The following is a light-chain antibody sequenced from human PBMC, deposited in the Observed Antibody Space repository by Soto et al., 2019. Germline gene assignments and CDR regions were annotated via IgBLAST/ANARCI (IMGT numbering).Light chain of an antibody. Sequence: EIVMTQSPATLSVSPGERATLSCRASQSVSDNLAWYQQKPGQAPRLLIYGASTRATGIPARFSGSGSGTEFTITISSLQSEDFAVYYCQQSNNWPYTFGQGTKLDIK. J-gene: IGKJ2*01. CDR1: QSVSDN. CDR3: QQSNNWPYT. CDR2: GAS. V-gene: IGKV3-15*01.